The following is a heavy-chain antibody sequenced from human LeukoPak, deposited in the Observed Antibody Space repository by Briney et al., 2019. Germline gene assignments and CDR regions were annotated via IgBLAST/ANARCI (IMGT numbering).Heavy chain of an antibody. CDR2: IYYSGST. D-gene: IGHD2-15*01. CDR3: ASDCSGGSCHDY. Sequence: SETLSLTCTVSGGSISSSSYYWGWIRQPPGKGLEWIGSIYYSGSTYYNPSLKSRVTISVDTSKNQFSLKLSSVTAADTAVYYCASDCSGGSCHDYWGQGTLVTVSS. CDR1: GGSISSSSYY. J-gene: IGHJ4*02. V-gene: IGHV4-39*07.